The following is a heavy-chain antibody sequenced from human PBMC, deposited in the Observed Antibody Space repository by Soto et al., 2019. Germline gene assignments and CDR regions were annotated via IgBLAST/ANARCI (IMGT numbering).Heavy chain of an antibody. J-gene: IGHJ4*02. CDR2: ISSSSSTI. V-gene: IGHV3-48*01. Sequence: EVQLVESGGGLVQPGGSLRLSCAASGFTFSSYSMNWVRQAPGKGLEWVSYISSSSSTIYYADSVKGRFTISRDNAKNSLYLQMNSLRAEDTAVYYCASDRGGRGYSYVYAPRAGDYWGQGILVTVSS. D-gene: IGHD5-18*01. CDR1: GFTFSSYS. CDR3: ASDRGGRGYSYVYAPRAGDY.